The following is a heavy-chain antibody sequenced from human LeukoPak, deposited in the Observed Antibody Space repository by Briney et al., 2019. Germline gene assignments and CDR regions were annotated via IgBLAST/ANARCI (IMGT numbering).Heavy chain of an antibody. D-gene: IGHD2-21*02. V-gene: IGHV3-33*01. CDR2: IWYDGSNK. Sequence: GGSLRLSCAASGFTFSSYGMHWVRQAPGKGLEWVAVIWYDGSNKYYADFVKGRFTISRDNSKNTLYLQMNSLRAEDTAVYYCARDGPAYCGGDCYSGVDYWGQGTLVTVSS. J-gene: IGHJ4*02. CDR3: ARDGPAYCGGDCYSGVDY. CDR1: GFTFSSYG.